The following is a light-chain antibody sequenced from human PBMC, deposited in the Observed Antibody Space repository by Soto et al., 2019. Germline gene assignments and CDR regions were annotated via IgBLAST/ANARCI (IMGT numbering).Light chain of an antibody. J-gene: IGLJ1*01. CDR2: EVN. V-gene: IGLV2-8*01. CDR1: SSDPGGYNY. Sequence: QSALTQPPSASGSPGQSVAISCTGTSSDPGGYNYVSWYQHHPGKAPKLMIYEVNKRTSGVPVRFSGSKSGNTASLTVSAVHAEDEADYYCSSYAGSSNVFGTGTKVTGL. CDR3: SSYAGSSNV.